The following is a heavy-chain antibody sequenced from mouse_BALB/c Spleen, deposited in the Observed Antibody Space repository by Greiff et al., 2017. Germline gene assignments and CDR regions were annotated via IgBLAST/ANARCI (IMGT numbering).Heavy chain of an antibody. CDR1: GFAFSSYD. V-gene: IGHV5-12-1*01. CDR2: ISSGGGST. Sequence: EVKLMESGGGLVKPGGSLKLSCAASGFAFSSYDMSWVRQTPEKRLEWVAYISSGGGSTYYPDTVKGRFTISRDNAKNTLYLQMSSLKSEDTAMYYCARQGYYGSSYVWYFDVWGAGTTVTVSS. J-gene: IGHJ1*01. D-gene: IGHD1-1*01. CDR3: ARQGYYGSSYVWYFDV.